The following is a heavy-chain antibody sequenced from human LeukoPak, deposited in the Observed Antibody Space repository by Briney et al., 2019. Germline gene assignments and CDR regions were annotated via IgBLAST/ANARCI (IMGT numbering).Heavy chain of an antibody. V-gene: IGHV4-31*03. CDR1: GASISSGTYY. J-gene: IGHJ4*02. Sequence: SQTLSLTCTVSGASISSGTYYWSWIRQLPGKGLEWIGYIYYTGTTDYNPSLKSRVSISRDTSKNQFSLSLSSVTVADTAVFYCARVGSRDNFHFDYWGQGSLVTVSS. D-gene: IGHD6-13*01. CDR2: IYYTGTT. CDR3: ARVGSRDNFHFDY.